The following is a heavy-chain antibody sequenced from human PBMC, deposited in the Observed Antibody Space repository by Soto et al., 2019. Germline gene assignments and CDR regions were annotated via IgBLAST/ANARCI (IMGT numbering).Heavy chain of an antibody. V-gene: IGHV4-4*02. CDR1: SGSISSSNW. CDR2: IYHSGST. CDR3: AGGSSSSFYNWFDP. D-gene: IGHD6-6*01. Sequence: SETLSLTCAVSSGSISSSNWWSWVRQPPGKGLEWIGEIYHSGSTNYNPSLKSRVTISVDKSKNQFSLKLSSVTAADTAVYYCAGGSSSSFYNWFDPWGQGTLVTVSS. J-gene: IGHJ5*02.